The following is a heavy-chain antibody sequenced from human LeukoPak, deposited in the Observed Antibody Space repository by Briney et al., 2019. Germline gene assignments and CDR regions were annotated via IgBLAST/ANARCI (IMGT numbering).Heavy chain of an antibody. J-gene: IGHJ6*02. CDR1: GFTFGSYG. V-gene: IGHV3-33*01. D-gene: IGHD6-6*01. CDR3: ARDQGQLAIYYYYGMDV. CDR2: IWYDGSNK. Sequence: GGSLRLSCAASGFTFGSYGMHWVRQAPGKGLEWVAVIWYDGSNKYYADSVKGRFTISRDNSKNTLYLQMNSLRAEDTAVYYCARDQGQLAIYYYYGMDVWGQGTTVTVSS.